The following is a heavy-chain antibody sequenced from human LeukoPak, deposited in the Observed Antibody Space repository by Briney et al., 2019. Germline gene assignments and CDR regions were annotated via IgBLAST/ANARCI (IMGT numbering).Heavy chain of an antibody. CDR3: ARRGAYCGGDCYSALDY. D-gene: IGHD2-21*02. V-gene: IGHV3-30-3*01. CDR2: ISYDGSNK. CDR1: GFTFSSYA. Sequence: GGSLRLSCAASGFTFSSYAMSWVRQAPGKGLEWVAVISYDGSNKYYADSVKGRFTISRDNSKNTVYLQMNSLRAEDTAVYYCARRGAYCGGDCYSALDYWGQGTLVTVSS. J-gene: IGHJ4*02.